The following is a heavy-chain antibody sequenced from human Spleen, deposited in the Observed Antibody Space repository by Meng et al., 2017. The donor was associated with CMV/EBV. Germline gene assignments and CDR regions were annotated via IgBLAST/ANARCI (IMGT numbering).Heavy chain of an antibody. CDR3: ARGGTNYFDY. CDR1: GFTLDDYI. J-gene: IGHJ4*02. D-gene: IGHD1-1*01. Sequence: GGSLRLSCAASGFTLDDYIMHWVRQAPGKGLEWVSLINWDGSKTSYGDSVKGRFTISRDNSKNTLYLQMNSLRAEDTAVYYCARGGTNYFDYWGQGTLVTVSS. V-gene: IGHV3-43*01. CDR2: INWDGSKT.